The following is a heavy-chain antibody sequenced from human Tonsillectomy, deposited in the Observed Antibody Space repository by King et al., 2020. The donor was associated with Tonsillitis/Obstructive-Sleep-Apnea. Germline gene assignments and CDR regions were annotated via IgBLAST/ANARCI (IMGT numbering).Heavy chain of an antibody. D-gene: IGHD2-21*01. CDR2: INHSGST. V-gene: IGHV4-34*01. CDR3: ARGNSYAIPLGYYLDV. Sequence: QVQLQQWGAGLLKPSETLSLTCAVYGGSFSGYYWSWIRQPPGKGLEWIGEINHSGSTNYNSSLKSRVTISVDTSKHQFSLKLRSVTAADTAVYYCARGNSYAIPLGYYLDVWGTGTTVIVS. CDR1: GGSFSGYY. J-gene: IGHJ6*03.